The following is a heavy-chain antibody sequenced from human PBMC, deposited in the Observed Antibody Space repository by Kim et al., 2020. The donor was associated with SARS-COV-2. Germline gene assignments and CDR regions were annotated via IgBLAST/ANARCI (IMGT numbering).Heavy chain of an antibody. CDR3: TRDGGAAMDV. J-gene: IGHJ6*02. D-gene: IGHD3-16*01. CDR2: NQTKAKSHIT. Sequence: GGSLRLSCAASGFMLSDHYMNWVRQAPGKGLEWVGRNQTKAKSHITDYAASMRGRFTISRDESKNLLYLQMNSLKTEDTAVYYCTRDGGAAMDVWGQGTTVTVSS. V-gene: IGHV3-72*01. CDR1: GFMLSDHY.